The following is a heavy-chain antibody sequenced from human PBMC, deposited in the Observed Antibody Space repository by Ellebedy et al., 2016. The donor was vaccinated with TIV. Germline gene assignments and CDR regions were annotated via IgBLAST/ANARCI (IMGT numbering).Heavy chain of an antibody. CDR3: ATDGSYGDYLSPTHAFVM. J-gene: IGHJ3*02. CDR2: INQDGSMK. Sequence: GGSLRLSCVGSGFSFRSYWMSWVRQAPGRGLEWVANINQDGSMKNFVDSVKGRFTLSRDHAKNSLYLQMNSLRDEDTAVYYCATDGSYGDYLSPTHAFVMWGQGTMVTVSA. CDR1: GFSFRSYW. V-gene: IGHV3-7*01. D-gene: IGHD4-17*01.